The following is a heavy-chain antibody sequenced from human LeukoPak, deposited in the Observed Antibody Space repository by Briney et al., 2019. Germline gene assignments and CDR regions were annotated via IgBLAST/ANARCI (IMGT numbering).Heavy chain of an antibody. CDR3: ARAILLTGSEYYFDS. V-gene: IGHV3-53*01. CDR1: GFAVNDNY. Sequence: GGALRLSCAASGFAVNDNYMGWVRQAPGKGLDLVSLIYIGGDTYYADSVKGRFTISRDNSKNTDYLQMNSLRPDDTATYYCARAILLTGSEYYFDSWGQGTVVTVSS. D-gene: IGHD3-9*01. J-gene: IGHJ4*02. CDR2: IYIGGDT.